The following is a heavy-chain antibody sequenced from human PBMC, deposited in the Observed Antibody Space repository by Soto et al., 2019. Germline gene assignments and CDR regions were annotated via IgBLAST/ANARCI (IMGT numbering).Heavy chain of an antibody. CDR1: GGSISSSSYY. CDR2: IYYSGST. V-gene: IGHV4-39*01. Sequence: PSETLSLTCTVSGGSISSSSYYWGWIRQPPGKGLEWIGSIYYSGSTYYNPSLKSRVTISVDTSKNQFSLKLSSVTAADTAVYYCARHSSSWYVFDYWGQGTLVIV. CDR3: ARHSSSWYVFDY. D-gene: IGHD6-13*01. J-gene: IGHJ4*02.